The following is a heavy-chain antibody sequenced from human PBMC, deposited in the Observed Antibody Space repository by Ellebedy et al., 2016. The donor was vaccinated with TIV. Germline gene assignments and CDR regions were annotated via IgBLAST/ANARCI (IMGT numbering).Heavy chain of an antibody. J-gene: IGHJ6*02. V-gene: IGHV4-61*01. CDR1: GGSVSSGSHY. CDR3: AGGSYTPYGMDV. CDR2: SYYIETT. Sequence: SETLSLTCTASGGSVSSGSHYWNWIRQPPGKGLEWIGYSYYIETTNYNPSLKTRVTISEDTSKNQFTLRLSSVTGADTAVYYCAGGSYTPYGMDVWGRGTTVIVSS. D-gene: IGHD1-26*01.